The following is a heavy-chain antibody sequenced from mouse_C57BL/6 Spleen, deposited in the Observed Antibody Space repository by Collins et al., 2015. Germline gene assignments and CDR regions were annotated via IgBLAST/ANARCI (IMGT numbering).Heavy chain of an antibody. D-gene: IGHD3-2*02. J-gene: IGHJ3*01. V-gene: IGHV1-55*01. CDR2: IYPGSGST. CDR3: ARSGSGFSWFAY. Sequence: QVQLQQPGAELVKPGASVKMSCKASGYTFTSYWITWVKQRPGQGLEWIGDIYPGSGSTNYNEKFKSKATLTVDTSSSTAYMQLSSLTSEDSAVYYCARSGSGFSWFAYWGQGTLVTVSA. CDR1: GYTFTSYW.